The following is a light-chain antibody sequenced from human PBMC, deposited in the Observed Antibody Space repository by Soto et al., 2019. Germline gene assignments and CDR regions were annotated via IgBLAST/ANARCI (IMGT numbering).Light chain of an antibody. CDR3: SSYTSSSTLFYV. V-gene: IGLV2-14*01. CDR2: DVS. J-gene: IGLJ1*01. Sequence: QSALTQPASVSGSPGQSITISCTGTSSDVGGYNYVSWYQQHPGKAPKLMIYDVSNRPSGASNRFSGSKSGNTASLTISGLQAEDEADYYCSSYTSSSTLFYVFGTGTKLTVL. CDR1: SSDVGGYNY.